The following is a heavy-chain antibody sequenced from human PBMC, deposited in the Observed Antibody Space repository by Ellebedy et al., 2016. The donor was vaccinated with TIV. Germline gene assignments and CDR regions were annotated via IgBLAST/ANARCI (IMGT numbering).Heavy chain of an antibody. CDR1: GFTFSSYG. CDR2: ISYDGSNK. CDR3: AKIGEGVYYYDSSGPS. V-gene: IGHV3-30*18. Sequence: GGSLRLXXAASGFTFSSYGMHWVRQAPGKGLEWVAVISYDGSNKYYADSVKGRFTISRDNSKNTLYLQMNSLRAEDTAVYYCAKIGEGVYYYDSSGPSWGQGTLVTVSS. D-gene: IGHD3-22*01. J-gene: IGHJ4*02.